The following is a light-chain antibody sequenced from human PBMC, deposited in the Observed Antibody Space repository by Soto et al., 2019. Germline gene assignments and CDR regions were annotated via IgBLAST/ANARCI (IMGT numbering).Light chain of an antibody. CDR2: WAS. CDR1: QSVFSNSNNKNC. CDR3: QHYYSIPWT. V-gene: IGKV4-1*01. J-gene: IGKJ1*01. Sequence: DIVMTQSPDSLAVSLGERATINCKSSQSVFSNSNNKNCIAWYQQKSGQPPKLLIYWASSRESGVPDRFSGGGAGTNFTPTNTSLQAEDVATYYCQHYYSIPWTFGQGTRVEIK.